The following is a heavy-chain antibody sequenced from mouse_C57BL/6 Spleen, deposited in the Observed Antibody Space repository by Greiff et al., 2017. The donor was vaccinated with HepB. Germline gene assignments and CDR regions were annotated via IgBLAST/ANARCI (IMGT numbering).Heavy chain of an antibody. J-gene: IGHJ2*01. V-gene: IGHV5-4*01. CDR1: GFTFSSYA. D-gene: IGHD1-1*01. Sequence: EVHLVESGGGLVKPGGSLKLSCAASGFTFSSYAMSWVRQTPEKRLEWVATISDGGSYTYYPDNVKGRFTISRDNAKNNLYLQMSHLKSEDTAMYYCARDSGSSPYYFDYWGQGTTLTVSS. CDR3: ARDSGSSPYYFDY. CDR2: ISDGGSYT.